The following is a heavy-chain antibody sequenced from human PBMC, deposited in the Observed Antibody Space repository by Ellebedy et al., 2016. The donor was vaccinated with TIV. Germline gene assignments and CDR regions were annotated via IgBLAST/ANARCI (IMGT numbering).Heavy chain of an antibody. CDR1: GGSFSTYY. D-gene: IGHD3-10*01. V-gene: IGHV4-4*07. CDR2: IYSSGST. J-gene: IGHJ5*02. Sequence: SETLSLTCTVSGGSFSTYYWSWIRQPAGKGLEWIGRIYSSGSTDYNPSLKSRATMSVDTSKKQFSLKLSSVTAADTAVYYCARFLWFGELGCWFDPWGQGTLVTVSS. CDR3: ARFLWFGELGCWFDP.